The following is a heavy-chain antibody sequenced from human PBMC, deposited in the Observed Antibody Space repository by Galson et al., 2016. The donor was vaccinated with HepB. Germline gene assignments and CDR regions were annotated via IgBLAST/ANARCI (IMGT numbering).Heavy chain of an antibody. CDR3: ARDITHYSSNYYYDAFDI. J-gene: IGHJ3*02. CDR2: INRDGSVE. D-gene: IGHD3-22*01. V-gene: IGHV3-7*01. Sequence: SLRLSCAASGFTFSSYWMTWVRQAPGKGLEWVANINRDGSVENYVDSVKGRFTISRDNAKNSLFLQMNSLRAEDTALYYCARDITHYSSNYYYDAFDIWGQGTVVAVSS. CDR1: GFTFSSYW.